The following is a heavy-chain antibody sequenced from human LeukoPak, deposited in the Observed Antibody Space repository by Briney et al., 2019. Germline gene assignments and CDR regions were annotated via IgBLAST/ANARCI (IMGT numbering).Heavy chain of an antibody. V-gene: IGHV4-34*01. CDR2: IKHSGST. CDR1: GGSFSGYY. J-gene: IGHJ5*02. Sequence: NTSETLSLTCAVYGGSFSGYYWSWIRQPPGKGLEWIGEIKHSGSTNYNPSLKSRVTISVATSKKQFSLKARSVTAADTAVYYCARKEGGQLVNTRRWFDPWGQGTLVTVSS. CDR3: ARKEGGQLVNTRRWFDP. D-gene: IGHD6-13*01.